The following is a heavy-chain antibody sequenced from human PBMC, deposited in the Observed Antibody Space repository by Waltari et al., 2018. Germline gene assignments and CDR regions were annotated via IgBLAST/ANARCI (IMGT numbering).Heavy chain of an antibody. D-gene: IGHD1-26*01. Sequence: QVRLVQSGAEVKKPGSSVKVSCKAFGGSFSSYSINWVRQAPGQGLEWMGGIIPVFGTANYAAPVKGRFTISRDDSKNTLYLQMNSLKTEDTAVYYCTTDSWEPTVDAFDIWGQGTMVTVSS. CDR1: GGSFSSYS. CDR2: IIPVFGTA. V-gene: IGHV1-69*19. J-gene: IGHJ3*02. CDR3: TTDSWEPTVDAFDI.